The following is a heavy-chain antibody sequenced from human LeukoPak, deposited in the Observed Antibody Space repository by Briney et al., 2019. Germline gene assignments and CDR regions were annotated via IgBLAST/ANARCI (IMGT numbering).Heavy chain of an antibody. Sequence: PSETLSLTCAVDGGPFSGYYWSWIRQPPGKGLEWIGYIYYSGSTNYKPSLKSRVTISVDTSKNQFSLKLSSVTAADTAVYYCARGGYYGSGNDFRFDPWGQGTLVTVSS. J-gene: IGHJ5*02. D-gene: IGHD3-10*01. CDR1: GGPFSGYY. CDR2: IYYSGST. CDR3: ARGGYYGSGNDFRFDP. V-gene: IGHV4-59*01.